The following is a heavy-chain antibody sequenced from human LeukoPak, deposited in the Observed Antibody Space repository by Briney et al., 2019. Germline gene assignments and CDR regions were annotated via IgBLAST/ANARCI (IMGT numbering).Heavy chain of an antibody. CDR3: AGFSGWADY. Sequence: PSETLSLTCTVSGGSISSYYWSWIRQPPGKGLEWMGYIYYSGSTNYNPSLKSRVTISVDTSKNQFSLKLSSVTAADTAVYYCAGFSGWADYWGQGTLVTVSP. D-gene: IGHD6-19*01. CDR1: GGSISSYY. J-gene: IGHJ4*02. V-gene: IGHV4-59*01. CDR2: IYYSGST.